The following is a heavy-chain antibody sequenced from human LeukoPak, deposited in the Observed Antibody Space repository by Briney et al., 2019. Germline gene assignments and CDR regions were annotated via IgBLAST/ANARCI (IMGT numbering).Heavy chain of an antibody. CDR3: ASELNADDALDI. V-gene: IGHV3-11*01. D-gene: IGHD2-8*01. J-gene: IGHJ3*02. CDR2: ISSNGSTI. CDR1: GFTFSDYY. Sequence: KAGGSLRLSCAASGFTFSDYYMSWIRQAPGKGLEWVSYISSNGSTIYYADSVKGRFTISTATAKNSLYMQMNSLTAKDRAVNYCASELNADDALDIWGQGTMVTVSS.